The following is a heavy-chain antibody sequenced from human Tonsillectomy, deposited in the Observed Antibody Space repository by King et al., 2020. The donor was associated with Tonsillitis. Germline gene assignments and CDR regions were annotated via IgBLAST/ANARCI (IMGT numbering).Heavy chain of an antibody. CDR1: GFTFSSFG. D-gene: IGHD3-22*01. CDR2: ICGSGGNT. Sequence: VQLVESGGGLVQPGGSLRLSCAASGFTFSSFGMNWCRQAPGKGLEWVSTICGSGGNTHYADTVRGRFTFSRDNSKNTLYLQMNSVRDEDPAGCYFAKDLDSRVNWEDFQHWGQGNLVTVSS. J-gene: IGHJ1*01. CDR3: AKDLDSRVNWEDFQH. V-gene: IGHV3-23*04.